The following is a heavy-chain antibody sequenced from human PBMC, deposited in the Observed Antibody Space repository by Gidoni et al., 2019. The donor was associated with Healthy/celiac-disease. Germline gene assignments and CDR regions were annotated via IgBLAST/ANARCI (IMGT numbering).Heavy chain of an antibody. V-gene: IGHV1-69*01. J-gene: IGHJ3*02. D-gene: IGHD3-22*01. Sequence: QVQLVQSGAEVKKPGSSVKVSCKASGGTFSSYAISWGRQAPGQGLEWMGGIIPIFGTANYAQKFQGRVTITADESTSTAYMELSSLRSEDTAVYYCARDRWRLNYYDSSAEHGAFDIWGQGTMVTVSS. CDR3: ARDRWRLNYYDSSAEHGAFDI. CDR1: GGTFSSYA. CDR2: IIPIFGTA.